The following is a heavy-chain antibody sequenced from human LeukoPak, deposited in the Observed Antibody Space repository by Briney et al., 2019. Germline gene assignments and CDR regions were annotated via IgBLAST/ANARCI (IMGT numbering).Heavy chain of an antibody. D-gene: IGHD3-10*01. CDR1: GDSVSSNSAA. J-gene: IGHJ4*02. CDR3: ARDRPYGSGSYPIDY. V-gene: IGHV6-1*01. Sequence: SPTLSLTCAISGDSVSSNSAAWNWIRRSPSRGLEWLGRTYFRSRWFNDYAVSVKSRITFNPDTSKNQFTLQLNSVTPEDTAVYYCARDRPYGSGSYPIDYWGQGTLVTVSS. CDR2: TYFRSRWFN.